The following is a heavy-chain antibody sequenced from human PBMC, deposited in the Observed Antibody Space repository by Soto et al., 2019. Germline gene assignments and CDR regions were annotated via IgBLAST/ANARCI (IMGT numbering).Heavy chain of an antibody. Sequence: SPTLSLTCAISGDSVSSNSAAWNWIRQSPSRGLEWLGRTYYRSKWYNDYAVSVKSRITINPDTSKNQFSLQLNSVTPEDTAVYYCARAGEEVVPAAIAYYYYGMDVWGQGTTVTVSS. D-gene: IGHD2-2*01. J-gene: IGHJ6*02. CDR1: GDSVSSNSAA. CDR3: ARAGEEVVPAAIAYYYYGMDV. V-gene: IGHV6-1*01. CDR2: TYYRSKWYN.